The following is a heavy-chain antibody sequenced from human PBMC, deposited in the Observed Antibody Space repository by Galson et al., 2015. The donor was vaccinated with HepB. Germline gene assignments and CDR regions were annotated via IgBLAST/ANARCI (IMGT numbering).Heavy chain of an antibody. J-gene: IGHJ4*02. CDR3: AKDGIMVANNPYHFHY. Sequence: SLRLSCAASGFTFTRYAMPWVRQAPGKGLEWVASITRSGGKTYYTDSVKGRFTISRDNSKNALFLQLNSLRAEDTAVYYCAKDGIMVANNPYHFHYWGQGTLVTVSS. CDR2: ITRSGGKT. D-gene: IGHD2-15*01. CDR1: GFTFTRYA. V-gene: IGHV3-23*01.